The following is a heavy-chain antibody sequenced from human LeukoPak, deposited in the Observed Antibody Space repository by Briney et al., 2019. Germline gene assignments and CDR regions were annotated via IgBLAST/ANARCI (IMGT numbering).Heavy chain of an antibody. CDR3: ATEGGSGSYYGDDAFDM. D-gene: IGHD3-10*01. CDR1: GFTFSTYS. Sequence: GGSLRLSCAASGFTFSTYSMNWVRQAPGKGLEWVGRVKSKADDGTTDYAAPVQGRFTISRDDSKNTLSLQMNSLKTEDTAVYYCATEGGSGSYYGDDAFDMWGQGTMVTVSS. CDR2: VKSKADDGTT. V-gene: IGHV3-15*01. J-gene: IGHJ3*02.